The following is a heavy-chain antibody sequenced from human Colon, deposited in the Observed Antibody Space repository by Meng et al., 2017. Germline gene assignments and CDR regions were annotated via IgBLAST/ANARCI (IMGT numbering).Heavy chain of an antibody. Sequence: GGSLRLSCAASGFTFSTYQMHWVRQAPGKGLEWVAVISFDERNKFYADSVKARFTISRDNSKNTLDLQMNSLRAEDTAIYYCARALRGLPLDIWGQGTMGTVSS. CDR2: ISFDERNK. V-gene: IGHV3-30*03. J-gene: IGHJ3*02. CDR1: GFTFSTYQ. CDR3: ARALRGLPLDI.